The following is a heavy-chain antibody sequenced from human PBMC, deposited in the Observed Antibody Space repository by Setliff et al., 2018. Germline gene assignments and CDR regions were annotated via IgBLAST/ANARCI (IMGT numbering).Heavy chain of an antibody. D-gene: IGHD6-6*01. CDR1: GGTFSDYH. Sequence: SETLSLTCAAYGGTFSDYHWTWIRQSPEKGLEWIGEINHRGSTNYNPSLKSRVTISIDTSKDQFSLTMSSVTAADAAVYYCARGRNVAARLLDTWGQGSRVTVSS. CDR3: ARGRNVAARLLDT. CDR2: INHRGST. V-gene: IGHV4-34*01. J-gene: IGHJ5*02.